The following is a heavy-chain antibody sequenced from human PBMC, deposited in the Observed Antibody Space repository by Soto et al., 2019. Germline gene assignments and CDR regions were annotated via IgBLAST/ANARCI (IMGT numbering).Heavy chain of an antibody. CDR2: IIPIFGTA. CDR3: ARDFTDRHYYYGMDV. J-gene: IGHJ6*02. V-gene: IGHV1-69*13. CDR1: GGTFSSCA. Sequence: SVKVSCKASGGTFSSCAISWVRQAPGQGLEWMGGIIPIFGTANYAQRFQGRVTITADESTSTAYMELSSLRSEDTAVYYCARDFTDRHYYYGMDVWGQGTTVTVSS.